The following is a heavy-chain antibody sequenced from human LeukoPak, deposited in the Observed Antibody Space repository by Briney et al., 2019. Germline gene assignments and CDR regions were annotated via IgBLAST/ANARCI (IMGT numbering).Heavy chain of an antibody. V-gene: IGHV7-4-1*02. CDR3: ARDPALYCSSTSCYVTSIEDYYYGMDV. D-gene: IGHD2-2*01. J-gene: IGHJ6*02. CDR1: VYTFTSYA. CDR2: INTNTGNP. Sequence: ASVKVSCKASVYTFTSYAMNWVRQAPGQGLEWMGWINTNTGNPTYAQGFTGRFVFSLDTSVSAAYLQISSLKAEDTAVYYCARDPALYCSSTSCYVTSIEDYYYGMDVWGQGTTVTVSS.